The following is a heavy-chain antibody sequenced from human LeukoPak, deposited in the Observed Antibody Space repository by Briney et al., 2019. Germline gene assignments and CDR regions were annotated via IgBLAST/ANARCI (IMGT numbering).Heavy chain of an antibody. D-gene: IGHD2-15*01. CDR3: ARDLSVAQAIDY. CDR2: ISSSGSTI. J-gene: IGHJ4*02. CDR1: GFTFSDYY. V-gene: IGHV3-11*04. Sequence: GRSLRLSCAASGFTFSDYYMSWIRQAPGKGLEWVSYISSSGSTIYYADSVKGRFTISRDNAKNSLYLQVNSLRAEDTAVYYCARDLSVAQAIDYWGQGTLVTVSS.